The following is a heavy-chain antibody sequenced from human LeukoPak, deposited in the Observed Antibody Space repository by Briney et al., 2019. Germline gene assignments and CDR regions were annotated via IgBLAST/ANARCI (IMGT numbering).Heavy chain of an antibody. D-gene: IGHD6-13*01. CDR3: AKVVVAAAAGLTSALDY. V-gene: IGHV3-23*01. Sequence: GSSVKVSCKASGGTFSSYAMSWVRQAPGKGLEWVSAISGSGGSTYYADSVKGRFTISRDNSKNTLYLQMNSLRAEDTAVYYCAKVVVAAAAGLTSALDYWGQGTLVTVSS. CDR1: GGTFSSYA. J-gene: IGHJ4*02. CDR2: ISGSGGST.